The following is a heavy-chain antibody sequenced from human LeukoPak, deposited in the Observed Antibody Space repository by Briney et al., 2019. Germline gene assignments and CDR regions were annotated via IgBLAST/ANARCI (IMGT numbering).Heavy chain of an antibody. CDR2: ISPHNDNT. D-gene: IGHD6-19*01. J-gene: IGHJ1*01. CDR3: AKAVRSYSSGLMGD. Sequence: ASVKVSCKASGYTFTTYGISWVRQAPGQGLEWMGWISPHNDNTHYVQTLQGRVTMTADTSTNTAYMELRSLRSDDTAVYYCAKAVRSYSSGLMGDWGQGTLVTVSS. CDR1: GYTFTTYG. V-gene: IGHV1-18*01.